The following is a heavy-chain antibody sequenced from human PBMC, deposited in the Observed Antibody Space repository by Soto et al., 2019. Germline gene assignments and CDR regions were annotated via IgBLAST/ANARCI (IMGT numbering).Heavy chain of an antibody. Sequence: QVQLQQWGAGLLKPSETLSLTCAVYGGFVSSGSYYWSWIRQPPGKGLEWIGEMSHSGGTHFNPSLKSRVTISVDTPKNQFSLKMSSVTAADTALYYWARVERGTATTVVDAFDIWGPGTMVTVSS. CDR1: GGFVSSGSYY. CDR3: ARVERGTATTVVDAFDI. V-gene: IGHV4-34*01. D-gene: IGHD1-1*01. CDR2: MSHSGGT. J-gene: IGHJ3*02.